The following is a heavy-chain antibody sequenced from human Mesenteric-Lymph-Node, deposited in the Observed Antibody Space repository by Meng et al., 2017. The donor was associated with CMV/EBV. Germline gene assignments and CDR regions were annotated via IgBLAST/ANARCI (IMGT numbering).Heavy chain of an antibody. D-gene: IGHD2-2*01. CDR3: TTDSWDYCSSTSCYVGRQE. CDR2: INRDGSEE. V-gene: IGHV3-7*01. J-gene: IGHJ4*02. Sequence: GESLKISCGASGFTFSTYWMTWVRQAPGKGLEWVANINRDGSEEYYVGSVRGRYIISRDNAQNSVYLQMNSLRVEDTAVYYCTTDSWDYCSSTSCYVGRQEWGQGTLVTVSS. CDR1: GFTFSTYW.